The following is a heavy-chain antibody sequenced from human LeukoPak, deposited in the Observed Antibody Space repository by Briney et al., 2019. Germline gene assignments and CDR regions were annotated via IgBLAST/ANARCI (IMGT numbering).Heavy chain of an antibody. V-gene: IGHV3-23*01. Sequence: GGSLRLSCAASGFTFSSYAMSWVRQAPGKGLEWVSAISGSGGSTYYADSVKGRFTISRDNSKNTLYLQMNSLRSEDTAVYYCARGYSSSWYYFDYWGQGTLVTVSS. J-gene: IGHJ4*02. D-gene: IGHD6-13*01. CDR1: GFTFSSYA. CDR2: ISGSGGST. CDR3: ARGYSSSWYYFDY.